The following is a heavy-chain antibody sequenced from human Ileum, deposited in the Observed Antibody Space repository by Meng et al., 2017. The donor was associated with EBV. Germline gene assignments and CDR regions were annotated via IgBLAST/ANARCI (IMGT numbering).Heavy chain of an antibody. D-gene: IGHD1-14*01. CDR1: GGSFSAHT. CDR2: LIAVFDKT. V-gene: IGHV1-69*13. Sequence: QVQLVQSGAEVKKPGSSVNVACKTAGGSFSAHTFSWVRQAPGQGLEWMGGLIAVFDKTKAAPRFQDRVTFTADESTSTAYMELSSLTFDDTAVYFCARGRRNEPLFDYWGQGTLVTVSS. CDR3: ARGRRNEPLFDY. J-gene: IGHJ4*02.